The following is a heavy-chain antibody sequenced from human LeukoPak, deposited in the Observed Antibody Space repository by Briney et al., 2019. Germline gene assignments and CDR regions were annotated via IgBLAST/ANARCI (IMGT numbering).Heavy chain of an antibody. J-gene: IGHJ5*02. CDR2: IYTSGST. Sequence: PSETLPLTCPVSGCTISNGSYYWRWPPHPAGKGLEWIRRIYTSGSTNYNPSLESRVTISVDTSRNQFSMKLSSVTAAETAVYYCARWGACSGSYDGWFDPWGQGTLVTVSS. D-gene: IGHD1-26*01. CDR1: GCTISNGSYY. V-gene: IGHV4-61*02. CDR3: ARWGACSGSYDGWFDP.